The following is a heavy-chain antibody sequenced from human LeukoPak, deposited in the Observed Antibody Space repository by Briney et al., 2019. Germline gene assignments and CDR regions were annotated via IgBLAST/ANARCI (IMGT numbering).Heavy chain of an antibody. D-gene: IGHD3-16*01. CDR3: ARDLEYVGAFDI. J-gene: IGHJ3*02. CDR2: IYTSGSS. CDR1: GGSINSGSYY. V-gene: IGHV4-61*02. Sequence: SETLSLTCTVSGGSINSGSYYWSWIRQPAGKGLEWIGRIYTSGSSNYNPSLKSRVTISVDTSKNQFSLKLSSVTAADTAVYYCARDLEYVGAFDIWGQGTMVTVSS.